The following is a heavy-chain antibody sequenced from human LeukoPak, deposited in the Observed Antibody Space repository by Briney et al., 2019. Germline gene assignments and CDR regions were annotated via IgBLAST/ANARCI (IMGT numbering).Heavy chain of an antibody. CDR2: MNPNSGNT. J-gene: IGHJ5*02. CDR3: ARGPGYSSSWYFSWFDP. V-gene: IGHV1-8*01. CDR1: GYTFTSYD. Sequence: GASVKVSCKASGYTFTSYDINWVRQATGQGLEWMGWMNPNSGNTGYAQKFQGRVTMTRNTSISTAYMELSSLRSEDTAVYCCARGPGYSSSWYFSWFDPWGQGTLVTVSS. D-gene: IGHD6-13*01.